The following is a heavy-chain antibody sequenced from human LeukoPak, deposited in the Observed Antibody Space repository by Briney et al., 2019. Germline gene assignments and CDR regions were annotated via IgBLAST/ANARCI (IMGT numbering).Heavy chain of an antibody. D-gene: IGHD6-19*01. CDR3: ARDFRMWRTSGCIDY. CDR1: GFTFSTYT. CDR2: ISYDGSNK. Sequence: SGGSLRLSCAPSGFTFSTYTMHWVRQAPGKGLEWVAVISYDGSNKYYADSVKGRFTISRDNSKNTLYLQMNSLRAEDTAVYYCARDFRMWRTSGCIDYWGQGTLVTVSS. V-gene: IGHV3-30-3*01. J-gene: IGHJ4*02.